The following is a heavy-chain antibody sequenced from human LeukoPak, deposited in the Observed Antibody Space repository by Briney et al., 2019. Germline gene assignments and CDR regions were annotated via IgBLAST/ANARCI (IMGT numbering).Heavy chain of an antibody. CDR3: ARVGCRGGSCSSRGDYYYGMDV. CDR2: ISSTGNFV. J-gene: IGHJ6*02. Sequence: GESLRLSCAASGFTFGSYSMNWVRQAPGKGLEWVSSISSTGNFVHHADSVKGRFTISRDNAKNSLYLQMGSLRGEDTAVYFCARVGCRGGSCSSRGDYYYGMDVWGQGTTVTVSS. CDR1: GFTFGSYS. D-gene: IGHD2-15*01. V-gene: IGHV3-21*06.